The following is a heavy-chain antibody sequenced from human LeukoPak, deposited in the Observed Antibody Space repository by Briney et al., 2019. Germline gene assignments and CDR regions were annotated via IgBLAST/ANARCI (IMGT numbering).Heavy chain of an antibody. CDR3: ARDMAAPIMNYFDY. D-gene: IGHD3-16*01. J-gene: IGHJ4*02. V-gene: IGHV3-23*01. Sequence: HLGGSLRLSCAASGFTFSSYAMSWVRQAPGKGLEWVSAISGSGGSTYYADSVKGRFTISRDNSKNTLYLQMNSLRAEDTAVYYCARDMAAPIMNYFDYWGQGTLVTVSS. CDR2: ISGSGGST. CDR1: GFTFSSYA.